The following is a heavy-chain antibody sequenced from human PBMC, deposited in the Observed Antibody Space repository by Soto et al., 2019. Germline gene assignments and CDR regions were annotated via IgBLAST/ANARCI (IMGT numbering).Heavy chain of an antibody. CDR2: ISGSGGST. V-gene: IGHV3-23*01. D-gene: IGHD3-22*01. CDR1: GFTFSSYA. CDR3: AKEAYISGYYPDY. J-gene: IGHJ4*02. Sequence: GGSLRLSCAASGFTFSSYAMSWVRQAPGKGLERVSVISGSGGSTHYADSVKGRSTISRDNSKNTLHLQVNSLRGEDTAVYYCAKEAYISGYYPDYWGQGTQVTVSS.